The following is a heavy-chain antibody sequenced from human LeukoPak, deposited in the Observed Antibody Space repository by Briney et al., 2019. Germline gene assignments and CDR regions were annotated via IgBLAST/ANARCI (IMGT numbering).Heavy chain of an antibody. D-gene: IGHD3-22*01. J-gene: IGHJ4*02. CDR1: GFTFSSYS. CDR2: ISSSSSYI. V-gene: IGHV3-21*01. Sequence: PGGSLRLSCAASGFTFSSYSMNWVRQAPGKGLEWVSSISSSSSYIYYADSVKGRFTISRDNAKNSLYLQMDSLRAEDTVVYYCARDPGNYYDSSGYFSSFDYWGQGTLVTVSS. CDR3: ARDPGNYYDSSGYFSSFDY.